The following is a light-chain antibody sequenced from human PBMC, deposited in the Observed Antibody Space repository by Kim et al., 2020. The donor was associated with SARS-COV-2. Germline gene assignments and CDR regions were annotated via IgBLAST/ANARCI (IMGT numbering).Light chain of an antibody. CDR3: ATWDDSLNGYV. J-gene: IGLJ1*01. Sequence: GQRVTISCSGSSARVGGNDVNWNQQPPGTATNVVTYYTPQRPSGVPDRFSGSKSGTSASLAISGLRSEDEGDYYCATWDDSLNGYVFGTGTQLTVL. CDR2: YTP. CDR1: SARVGGND. V-gene: IGLV1-44*01.